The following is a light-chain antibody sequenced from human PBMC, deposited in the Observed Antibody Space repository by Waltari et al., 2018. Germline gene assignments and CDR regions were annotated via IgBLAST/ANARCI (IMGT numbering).Light chain of an antibody. Sequence: QSVLTQPPSVSAAPGQKVTISCSGGSSNIVDSHVSWYQQLPGAAPQLPIYENNRRPSGIPGRFSCSKSGTSATLDITGLQTGDEGDYYCGSWDTRLNTGVFGGGTKLTVL. V-gene: IGLV1-51*01. J-gene: IGLJ3*02. CDR2: ENN. CDR3: GSWDTRLNTGV. CDR1: SSNIVDSH.